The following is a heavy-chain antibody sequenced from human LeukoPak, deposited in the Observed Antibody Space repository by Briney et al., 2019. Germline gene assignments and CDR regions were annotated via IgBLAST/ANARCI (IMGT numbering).Heavy chain of an antibody. J-gene: IGHJ4*02. V-gene: IGHV1-2*02. CDR2: INPNSGGT. D-gene: IGHD1-26*01. CDR3: ARVRYRSGSYVLVY. Sequence: ASVTVSCKASGYTFTGYYMHWVRQAPGQGLEWMGWINPNSGGTNYAQKFQGRVTMTRNTSISTAYMGLSSLRSEDTAVYYCARVRYRSGSYVLVYWGQGTLVTVSS. CDR1: GYTFTGYY.